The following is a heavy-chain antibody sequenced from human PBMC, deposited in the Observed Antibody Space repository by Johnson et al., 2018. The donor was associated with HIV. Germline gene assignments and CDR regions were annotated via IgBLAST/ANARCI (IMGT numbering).Heavy chain of an antibody. CDR2: LNWNGGST. J-gene: IGHJ3*02. CDR3: TRGRLTYYYDSSGDDAFDI. V-gene: IGHV3-20*04. Sequence: EVQLVESGGGVERRGGSLRLSCAASGFTFDDYGLSWVRQAPGKGLEWVSGLNWNGGSTGYADSVKGRFNISRENAKNSLYLQMNSLRAEDTALYYCTRGRLTYYYDSSGDDAFDIWGQGTMVTVSS. CDR1: GFTFDDYG. D-gene: IGHD3-22*01.